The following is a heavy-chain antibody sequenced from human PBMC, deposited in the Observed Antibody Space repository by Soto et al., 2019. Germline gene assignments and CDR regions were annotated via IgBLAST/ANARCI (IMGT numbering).Heavy chain of an antibody. CDR2: ISYDGSNK. J-gene: IGHJ4*02. Sequence: QVQLVESGGGVVQPGRSLRLSFAASGFTFSSYGMHWVRQAPGKGLEWVAVISYDGSNKYYADSVKGRFTISRDNSKNTLYLQMNSLRAEDTAVYYCAPSGDYENLFDYWGQGTLVTVSS. D-gene: IGHD4-17*01. V-gene: IGHV3-30*03. CDR3: APSGDYENLFDY. CDR1: GFTFSSYG.